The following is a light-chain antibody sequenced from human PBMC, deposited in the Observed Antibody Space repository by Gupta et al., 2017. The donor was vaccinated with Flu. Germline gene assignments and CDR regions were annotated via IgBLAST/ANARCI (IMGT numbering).Light chain of an antibody. V-gene: IGKV1-39*01. J-gene: IGKJ2*01. CDR2: AAS. Sequence: EIQVTPSSSSLSASVGDRVTITCRASQSISSYLDWYQQKPGKAPKLLIYAASSLQSGVPSRFSGSGSGTDFTLTISSLQPEDFATYYCQQSYSSPYTFGQGTKLEIK. CDR1: QSISSY. CDR3: QQSYSSPYT.